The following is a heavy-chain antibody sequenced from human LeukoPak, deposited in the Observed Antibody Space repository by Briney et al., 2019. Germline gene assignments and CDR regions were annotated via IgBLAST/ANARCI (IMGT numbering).Heavy chain of an antibody. V-gene: IGHV5-51*01. D-gene: IGHD6-19*01. J-gene: IGHJ4*02. Sequence: GEPLKISCKGSGYRFTSYWIGWVRLIPGKGLEWMGIIYPGDSDTRYSPSFQGHVTISADNSISTAYLQWSSLKASDTATYYCARAISYSSGWPGYLDYWGQGTLVTVSS. CDR1: GYRFTSYW. CDR2: IYPGDSDT. CDR3: ARAISYSSGWPGYLDY.